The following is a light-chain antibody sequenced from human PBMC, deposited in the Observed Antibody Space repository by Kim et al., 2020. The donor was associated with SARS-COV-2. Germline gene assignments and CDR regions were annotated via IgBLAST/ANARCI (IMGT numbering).Light chain of an antibody. V-gene: IGKV1-5*01. J-gene: IGKJ2*01. Sequence: DIQMTQSPSTLSASVGDRVTITCRASQSISSWLAWYQQKPGKAPKLLIYDASSLESGVPSRFSGSGSGTEFNLTISSLQPDDLATYYCQQYNSYPYTFGQGPKLEI. CDR2: DAS. CDR1: QSISSW. CDR3: QQYNSYPYT.